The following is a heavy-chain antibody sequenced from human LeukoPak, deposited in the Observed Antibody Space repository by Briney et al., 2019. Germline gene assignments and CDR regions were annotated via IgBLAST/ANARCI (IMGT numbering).Heavy chain of an antibody. Sequence: PGGSLRLSCAASGFTFSSYAMSWVRQAPGKGLEWVSAISGSGGNTYYADSVKGRFTISRDNSKNTLYLQMNSLKTEDTAVYYCTTDPTFPMYYDILTGPKTYYFDYWGQGTLVTVSS. D-gene: IGHD3-9*01. J-gene: IGHJ4*02. V-gene: IGHV3-23*01. CDR2: ISGSGGNT. CDR3: TTDPTFPMYYDILTGPKTYYFDY. CDR1: GFTFSSYA.